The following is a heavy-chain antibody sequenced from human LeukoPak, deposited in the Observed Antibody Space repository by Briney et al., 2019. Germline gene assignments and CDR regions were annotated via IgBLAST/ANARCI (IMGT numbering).Heavy chain of an antibody. D-gene: IGHD2-15*01. CDR2: IYYSGST. CDR1: GDSINSLDL. CDR3: ARDSGSNFDY. V-gene: IGHV4-59*11. J-gene: IGHJ4*02. Sequence: SGTLSLTCTVSGDSINSLDLWSWVRQPPGKGLEWIGYIYYSGSTNYNPSLKSRVTMSLDTSKNQFSLKLSSVTAADTAVYHCARDSGSNFDYWGQGTLVTVSS.